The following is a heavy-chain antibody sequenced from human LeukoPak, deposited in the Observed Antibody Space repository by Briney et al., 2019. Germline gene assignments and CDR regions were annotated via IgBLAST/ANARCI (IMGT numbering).Heavy chain of an antibody. CDR3: ARKSSAVAGPFDY. V-gene: IGHV3-7*01. CDR1: GFTFSSYW. J-gene: IGHJ4*02. CDR2: IKQDGSEK. D-gene: IGHD6-19*01. Sequence: GGSLRLSCAASGFTFSSYWMSWVRQAPGKGLEWVANIKQDGSEKYYVDSVKGRFTISRDNAKNSLYLQMNSLRAEGTAVYYCARKSSAVAGPFDYWGQGTLVTVSS.